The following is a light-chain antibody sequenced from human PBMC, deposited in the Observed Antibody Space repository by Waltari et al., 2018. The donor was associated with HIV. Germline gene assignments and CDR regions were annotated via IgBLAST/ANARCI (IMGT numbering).Light chain of an antibody. V-gene: IGKV3-15*01. J-gene: IGKJ2*01. CDR2: GAS. CDR3: QQYNHWPVYT. CDR1: QSVSNN. Sequence: EIVMTQSPATLSVSPGERATLSCRASQSVSNNLGWYQQKPGQAPRLLIYGASTRATGIPARFSGSGSGTEFTLTISSLQSEDFAVYSCQQYNHWPVYTFGQGTRLETK.